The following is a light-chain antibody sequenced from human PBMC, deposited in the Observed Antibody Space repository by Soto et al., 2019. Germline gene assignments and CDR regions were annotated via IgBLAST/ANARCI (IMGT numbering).Light chain of an antibody. Sequence: DIQMTQSPSSLSASVGDRVTITCRASQSIASHLNWYQLKPGKAPKLLIFAASSLLSGGPSRFSGSGSGTDFTLTITSLQPEDSATYSCQHSHSAPLTFGGGTKVDIK. V-gene: IGKV1-39*01. J-gene: IGKJ4*01. CDR1: QSIASH. CDR3: QHSHSAPLT. CDR2: AAS.